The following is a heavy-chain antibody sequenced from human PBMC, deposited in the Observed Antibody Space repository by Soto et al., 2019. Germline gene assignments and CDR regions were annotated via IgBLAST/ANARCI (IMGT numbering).Heavy chain of an antibody. Sequence: QVQLQESGPGLVKPSATLSLTCTVSGGSISNHYWCWIRQPPGKGLGWIGYIYYNGNTNYNPSLKCRVTMSVDTSKNHISLKLSSVTAADTAVYYCTRANWYSEYWGQGTLVTVSS. D-gene: IGHD7-27*01. CDR3: TRANWYSEY. CDR1: GGSISNHY. V-gene: IGHV4-59*11. CDR2: IYYNGNT. J-gene: IGHJ4*02.